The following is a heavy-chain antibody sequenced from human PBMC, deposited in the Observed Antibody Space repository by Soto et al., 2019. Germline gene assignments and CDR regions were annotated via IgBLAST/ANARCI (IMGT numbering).Heavy chain of an antibody. V-gene: IGHV1-18*01. CDR2: ISAYNGNT. D-gene: IGHD3-3*01. J-gene: IGHJ6*02. CDR1: GYTFTSYG. CDR3: ARDYDFWSGYSSHYGMEV. Sequence: ASVKVSCKASGYTFTSYGISWVRQAPGQGLEWMGWISAYNGNTNYAQKLQGRVTMTTDTSTSTAYMELRSLRSDDTAVYYCARDYDFWSGYSSHYGMEVWGQGTKVTVSS.